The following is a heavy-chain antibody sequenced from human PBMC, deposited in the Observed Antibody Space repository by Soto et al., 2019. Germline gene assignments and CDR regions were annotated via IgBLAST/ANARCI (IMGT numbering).Heavy chain of an antibody. CDR3: AKDRDSSGWLGFDY. CDR1: GFTFDDYA. Sequence: HPGGSLRLSCAASGFTFDDYAMHWVRQAPGKGLEWVSGISWNSGSIGYADSVKGRFTISRDNAKNSLYPQMNSLRVEDTALYYCAKDRDSSGWLGFDYWGQGTLVTVSS. D-gene: IGHD6-19*01. V-gene: IGHV3-9*01. J-gene: IGHJ4*02. CDR2: ISWNSGSI.